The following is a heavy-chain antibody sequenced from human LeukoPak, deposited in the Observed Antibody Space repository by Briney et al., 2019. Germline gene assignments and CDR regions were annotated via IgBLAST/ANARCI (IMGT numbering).Heavy chain of an antibody. CDR2: IYYSGST. V-gene: IGHV4-59*01. D-gene: IGHD4-17*01. CDR3: ARYGDYVLDL. CDR1: GGSISSYY. Sequence: PSETLSLTCTVSGGSISSYYWSWIRQPPGKGLEWIGYIYYSGSTIYNPSLKSRVTISVDTSKNQFSLKLSSVTAADTAVYYCARYGDYVLDLRGQGTLVTVSS. J-gene: IGHJ5*02.